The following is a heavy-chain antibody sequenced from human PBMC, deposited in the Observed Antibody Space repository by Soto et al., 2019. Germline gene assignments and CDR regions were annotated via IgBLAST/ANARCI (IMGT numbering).Heavy chain of an antibody. CDR1: GYTFTTYG. D-gene: IGHD3-10*01. Sequence: QVQLVQSGAEVGKPGASVKVPCKASGYTFTTYGISWVRQAPGQGLEWMGWISTYNGNTQFAQRFQGRVTMTTDTSTSTAYMELRSLTSDDTAVYYCARDWSAEVLPDYWGQGTLVTVSS. J-gene: IGHJ4*02. CDR2: ISTYNGNT. V-gene: IGHV1-18*01. CDR3: ARDWSAEVLPDY.